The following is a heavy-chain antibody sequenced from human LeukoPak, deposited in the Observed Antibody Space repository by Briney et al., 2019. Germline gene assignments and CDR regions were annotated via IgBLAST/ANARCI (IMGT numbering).Heavy chain of an antibody. CDR1: GGTFSNYA. V-gene: IGHV1-69*06. J-gene: IGHJ6*03. Sequence: ASVKVSCKASGGTFSNYAISWVRQAPGQGLEWMGGIIPIFGTANYAQKFRGRVTITADKSTRTAYMELSSLRSEDTAVYYCARVGPWVNPDYYYYYMDVWGKGTTVTVSS. CDR3: ARVGPWVNPDYYYYYMDV. CDR2: IIPIFGTA. D-gene: IGHD1-14*01.